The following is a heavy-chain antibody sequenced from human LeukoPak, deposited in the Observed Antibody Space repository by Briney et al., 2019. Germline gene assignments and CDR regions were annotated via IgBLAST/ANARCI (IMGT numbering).Heavy chain of an antibody. D-gene: IGHD6-19*01. CDR2: INSDGSST. CDR3: ARDWQWLGYGY. Sequence: PGGSLRLSCAASGFTFSSYWMPWVRQAPGKGLVWVSRINSDGSSTSYADSVKGRFTISRDNAKNTLYLQMNSLRAEDTAVYYCARDWQWLGYGYWGQGTLVTVSS. CDR1: GFTFSSYW. V-gene: IGHV3-74*01. J-gene: IGHJ4*02.